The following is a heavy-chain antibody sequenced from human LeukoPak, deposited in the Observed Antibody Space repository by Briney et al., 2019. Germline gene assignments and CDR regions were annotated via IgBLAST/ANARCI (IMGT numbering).Heavy chain of an antibody. CDR1: GFTFSSYS. CDR2: INSDGSNR. V-gene: IGHV3-74*01. Sequence: QPGGSLRLSCAASGFTFSSYSMNWVRQAPGKGLVWVSRINSDGSNRNYADSVKGRFTISRDNAKNTLYLQMNSLRAEDTAVYYCAGVSSYCSSISCKEPLGYWGQGTLVTVSS. CDR3: AGVSSYCSSISCKEPLGY. D-gene: IGHD2-2*01. J-gene: IGHJ4*02.